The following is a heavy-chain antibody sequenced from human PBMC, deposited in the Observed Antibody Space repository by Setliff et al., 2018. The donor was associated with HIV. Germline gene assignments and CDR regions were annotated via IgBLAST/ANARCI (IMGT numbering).Heavy chain of an antibody. CDR1: GNTFTSYE. D-gene: IGHD3-22*01. Sequence: ASVKVSCKASGNTFTSYEINWVRQAPGQGLEWMGWMNPNSGNTGYAQKFQGRVTMTRNTSISTAYMELSSLRSEDTAVYYCARGRGGYYSILAVYFDYWGQGTLVTVSS. V-gene: IGHV1-8*01. CDR2: MNPNSGNT. CDR3: ARGRGGYYSILAVYFDY. J-gene: IGHJ4*02.